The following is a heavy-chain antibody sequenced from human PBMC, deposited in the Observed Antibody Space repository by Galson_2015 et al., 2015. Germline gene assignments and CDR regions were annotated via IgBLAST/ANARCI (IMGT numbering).Heavy chain of an antibody. Sequence: SVKVSCKASGGSFSSFTVSWVRQAPGQGLEWMGGIIPVFGKAAYAQRFRGGVTVTADDSTSTAYMELRSLRYEGTAVYYCARSVGLQSRFDYWGQGTLVTVFS. CDR3: ARSVGLQSRFDY. D-gene: IGHD4-11*01. V-gene: IGHV1-69*13. J-gene: IGHJ4*02. CDR2: IIPVFGKA. CDR1: GGSFSSFT.